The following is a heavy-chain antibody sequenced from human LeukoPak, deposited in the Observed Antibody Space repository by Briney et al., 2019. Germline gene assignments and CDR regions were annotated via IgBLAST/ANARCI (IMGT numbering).Heavy chain of an antibody. CDR2: IYWCGNS. Sequence: PSESLCVTCAVSVHSIDSGYHWGWIRQPPGKGLEGIGRIYWCGNSYCNPSLKSRLNLSVDTSKNQSSPRLRSMTAADTAIYYCVRCPPDSRSDYDVYSYMDVWGKGTTVTVSS. V-gene: IGHV4-38-2*01. D-gene: IGHD1-26*01. J-gene: IGHJ6*03. CDR3: VRCPPDSRSDYDVYSYMDV. CDR1: VHSIDSGYH.